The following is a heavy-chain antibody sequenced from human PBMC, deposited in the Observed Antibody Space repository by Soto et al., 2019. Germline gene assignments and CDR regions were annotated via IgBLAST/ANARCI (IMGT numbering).Heavy chain of an antibody. V-gene: IGHV4-39*01. CDR2: ISNSGST. J-gene: IGHJ4*02. CDR1: GGSISDNSYN. Sequence: QLQLQEWGPGLVKPSEALSLTCTVSGGSISDNSYNWGWVRQPPGKGLEWIGSISNSGSTYYNPSLKSRVTTSVDPSKNQFSLRLNSVTAADTAVYYCARLSRLSCYTGGSTSCLDFWGQGTLVTVSS. CDR3: ARLSRLSCYTGGSTSCLDF. D-gene: IGHD2-2*02.